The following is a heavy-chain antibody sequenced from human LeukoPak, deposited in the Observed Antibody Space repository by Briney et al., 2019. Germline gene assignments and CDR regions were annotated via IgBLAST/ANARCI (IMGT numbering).Heavy chain of an antibody. D-gene: IGHD3-16*01. J-gene: IGHJ4*02. CDR1: GGSISNSGYY. CDR3: TRRGGQYPREFDY. V-gene: IGHV4-39*07. CDR2: VYYSGKT. Sequence: SETLSLTCTVSGGSISNSGYYWGWIRQPPGKGLEWIGSVYYSGKTNYNPSLKNRVTISVDTSKNQFSLKLSSVTAADTAVYYCTRRGGQYPREFDYWGQGTLVTVSS.